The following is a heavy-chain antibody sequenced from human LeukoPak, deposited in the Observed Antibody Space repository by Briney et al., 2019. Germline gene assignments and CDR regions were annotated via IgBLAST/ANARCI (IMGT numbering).Heavy chain of an antibody. J-gene: IGHJ3*02. CDR3: ARVLRTASNAFDI. Sequence: GGSLRLSCAASGFTVSSNYMSWVRQAPGKGVEWVSVIYSGGSTYYADSVKGRFTISRDNSKNTLYLQMNSLRAEDTAVYYCARVLRTASNAFDIWGQGTMVTVSS. D-gene: IGHD2-21*02. CDR1: GFTVSSNY. CDR2: IYSGGST. V-gene: IGHV3-53*01.